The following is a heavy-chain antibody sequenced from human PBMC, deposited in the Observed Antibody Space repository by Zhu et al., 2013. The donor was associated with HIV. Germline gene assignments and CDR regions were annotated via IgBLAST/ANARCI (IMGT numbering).Heavy chain of an antibody. D-gene: IGHD1-1*01. CDR3: ARDSGATTASYYYGVDV. CDR2: IVPISATP. Sequence: QVQLVQSGAEMKKPGSSVKVSCKASGGIFRNYGISWVRQAPGQGLEWMGGIVPISATPKYPQKFQGRVTITADESTSTVYMELSGLRFEDMAIYYCARDSGATTASYYYGVDVWGQGTMVTVSS. J-gene: IGHJ6*02. CDR1: GGIFRNYG. V-gene: IGHV1-69*12.